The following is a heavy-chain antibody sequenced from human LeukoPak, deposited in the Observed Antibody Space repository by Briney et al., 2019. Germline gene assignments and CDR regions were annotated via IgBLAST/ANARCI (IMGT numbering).Heavy chain of an antibody. CDR2: ISPSGDVT. D-gene: IGHD3-10*01. CDR3: ARYQPMRPSRFGESRRTVDAFDI. Sequence: SGGSLRLSCAASGLTIRSYGMNWVRQASGKGLEWLSYISPSGDVTYYAESVKGRFTISRDNAKNSLYLQMNSLRAEDTAVYYCARYQPMRPSRFGESRRTVDAFDIWGQGTMVTVSS. V-gene: IGHV3-48*04. CDR1: GLTIRSYG. J-gene: IGHJ3*02.